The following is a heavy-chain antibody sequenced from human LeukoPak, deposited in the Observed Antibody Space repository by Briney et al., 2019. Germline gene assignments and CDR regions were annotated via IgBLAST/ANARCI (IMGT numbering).Heavy chain of an antibody. CDR1: GFTFSSYG. Sequence: GGSLRLSCAASGFTFSSYGMSWVRQAPGKGLEWVSAISGSGGSTYYADSVKGRFTISRDNSKNTLYLQMNSLRAEDTAVYYCAKDQNDGSGSYSLDYFDYWGQGTLVTVSS. CDR3: AKDQNDGSGSYSLDYFDY. CDR2: ISGSGGST. D-gene: IGHD3-10*01. V-gene: IGHV3-23*01. J-gene: IGHJ4*02.